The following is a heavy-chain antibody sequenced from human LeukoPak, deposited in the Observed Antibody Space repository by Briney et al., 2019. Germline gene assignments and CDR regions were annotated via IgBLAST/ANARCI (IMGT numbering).Heavy chain of an antibody. J-gene: IGHJ4*02. Sequence: PSETPSLTCAVYGGSFSGYYWSWIRQPPGKGLEWIGEINHSGSTNYNPSLKSRVTISVDTSKNQFSLKLSSVTAADTAVYYCARTPGIAAAGGSPDYWGQGTLVTVPS. CDR2: INHSGST. CDR1: GGSFSGYY. V-gene: IGHV4-34*01. CDR3: ARTPGIAAAGGSPDY. D-gene: IGHD6-13*01.